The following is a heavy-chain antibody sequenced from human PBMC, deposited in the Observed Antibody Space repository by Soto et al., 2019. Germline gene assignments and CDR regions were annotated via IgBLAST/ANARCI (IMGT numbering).Heavy chain of an antibody. CDR2: ISPYTGKT. Sequence: QVLLVQSGSEVKKPGSSMKVSCQTSGYTYSDFALTWVRQVPDKGLEWLGWISPYTGKTNYAQRVHDRVALTTDTSTRTAYLELSSLTSDDTAVYYCARLGWELLSGRRDFDYWGQGTLVTVSS. J-gene: IGHJ4*02. V-gene: IGHV1-18*04. D-gene: IGHD1-26*01. CDR1: GYTYSDFA. CDR3: ARLGWELLSGRRDFDY.